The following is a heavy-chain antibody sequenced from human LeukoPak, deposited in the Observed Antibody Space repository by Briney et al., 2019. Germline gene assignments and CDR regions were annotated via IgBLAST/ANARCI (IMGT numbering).Heavy chain of an antibody. V-gene: IGHV3-74*01. CDR3: TKDVGVVMFDY. J-gene: IGHJ4*02. Sequence: PGGSLRLSCTASGFIFSTYWMHWVRQAPGKGLVWVSRINSVGSSTNYADSVKGRFTISRDNAKNMLYLQMNSLRAEDTAVYYCTKDVGVVMFDYWGQGTLVTVSS. CDR1: GFIFSTYW. CDR2: INSVGSST. D-gene: IGHD3-3*01.